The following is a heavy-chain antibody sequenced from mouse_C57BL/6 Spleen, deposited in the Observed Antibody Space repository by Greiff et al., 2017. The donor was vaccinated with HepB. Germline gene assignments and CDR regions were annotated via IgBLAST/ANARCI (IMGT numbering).Heavy chain of an antibody. CDR3: ARFYYSNYGGYFDY. CDR2: IYPGDGDT. Sequence: VKLLESGPELVKPGASVKISCKASGYAFSSSWMNWVKQRPGKGLEWIGRIYPGDGDTNYNGKFKGKATLTADKSSSTAYMQSSSLTSEDSAVYVCARFYYSNYGGYFDYWGQGTTRTVSS. CDR1: GYAFSSSW. J-gene: IGHJ2*01. V-gene: IGHV1-82*01. D-gene: IGHD2-5*01.